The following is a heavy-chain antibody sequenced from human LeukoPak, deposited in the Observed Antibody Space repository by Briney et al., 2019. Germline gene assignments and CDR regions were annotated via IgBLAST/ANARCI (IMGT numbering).Heavy chain of an antibody. J-gene: IGHJ4*02. D-gene: IGHD3-3*01. CDR1: GYTFTSHY. CDR2: INPSAGTT. CDR3: AAPGASGFVGNFWSGPLDY. V-gene: IGHV1-46*01. Sequence: ASVKVSCRASGYTFTSHYMHWVRQAPGQGPEWLGIINPSAGTTTYPQGFQGRVTMTRDTSTSTVYMELSSLRSEDTAVYYCAAPGASGFVGNFWSGPLDYWGQGTLVTVSS.